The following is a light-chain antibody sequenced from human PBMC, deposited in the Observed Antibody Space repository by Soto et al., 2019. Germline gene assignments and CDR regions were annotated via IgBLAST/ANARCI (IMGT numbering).Light chain of an antibody. CDR1: NSDIGGYDY. CDR3: SSYTTTTPVV. CDR2: DVN. J-gene: IGLJ2*01. Sequence: QSALTQPASVSGSPGQSITISCTGTNSDIGGYDYVSWYQHHPGKAPRLLIYDVNNWPSGVSDRFSGSKSGNTASLTISGLQAEDEAGYYCSSYTTTTPVVFGGGTKLTVL. V-gene: IGLV2-14*03.